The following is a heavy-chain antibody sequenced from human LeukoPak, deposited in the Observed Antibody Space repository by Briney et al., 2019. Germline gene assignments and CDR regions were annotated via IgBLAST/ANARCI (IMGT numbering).Heavy chain of an antibody. V-gene: IGHV4-4*07. J-gene: IGHJ4*02. D-gene: IGHD2-21*01. CDR3: ARVGEKLSYYYFDY. Sequence: SETLSLTCTVSGGSISSYYWSWTRQPAGKGLEWIGRIYTSGSTNYKPSLKSRVTMSVDTSKNQFSLKLSSVTAADTAVYYCARVGEKLSYYYFDYWGQGTLVTVSS. CDR1: GGSISSYY. CDR2: IYTSGST.